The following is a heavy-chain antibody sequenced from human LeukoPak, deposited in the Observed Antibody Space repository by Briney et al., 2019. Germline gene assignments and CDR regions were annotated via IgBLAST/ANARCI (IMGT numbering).Heavy chain of an antibody. V-gene: IGHV3-74*01. CDR2: INSDGSST. J-gene: IGHJ4*02. Sequence: GGSLRLSCAASGFTFSSYWMTWVRQAPGKGLVWVSRINSDGSSTSYADSVKGRFTISRDNAKNTLYLQMNSLRAEDTAVYYCARDLGRIVGATAPDYWGQGTLVTVSS. CDR3: ARDLGRIVGATAPDY. CDR1: GFTFSSYW. D-gene: IGHD1-26*01.